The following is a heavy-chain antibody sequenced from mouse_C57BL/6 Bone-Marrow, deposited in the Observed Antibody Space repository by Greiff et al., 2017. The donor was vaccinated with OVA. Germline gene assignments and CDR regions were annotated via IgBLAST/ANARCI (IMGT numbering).Heavy chain of an antibody. Sequence: VQLQQSGSELRSPGSSVKLSCKDFDSEVFPIAYMSWVRQKPGHGFEWIGGILPSIGRTIYGEKFEDKATLDADTLSNTAYLELNSLTSEDSAIDYCVREGGNFWYFDVWGTGTTVTVSS. CDR2: ILPSIGRT. D-gene: IGHD2-1*01. CDR3: VREGGNFWYFDV. V-gene: IGHV15-2*01. CDR1: DSEVFPIAY. J-gene: IGHJ1*03.